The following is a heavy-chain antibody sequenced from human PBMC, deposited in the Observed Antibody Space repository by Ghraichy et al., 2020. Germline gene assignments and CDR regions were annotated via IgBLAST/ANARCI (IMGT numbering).Heavy chain of an antibody. D-gene: IGHD3-10*01. CDR3: ARVGPHYYYYGMDV. CDR1: GFTFSSYW. CDR2: IKQDGSEK. Sequence: GGSLRLSCAASGFTFSSYWMSWVRQAPGKGLEWVANIKQDGSEKSYVDSVKGRFTISRDNAKNSLYLQMNSLRADDTAVYYCARVGPHYYYYGMDVWSQGTTVTVSS. V-gene: IGHV3-7*03. J-gene: IGHJ6*02.